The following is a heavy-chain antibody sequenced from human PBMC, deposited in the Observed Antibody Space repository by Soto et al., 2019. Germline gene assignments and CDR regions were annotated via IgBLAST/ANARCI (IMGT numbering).Heavy chain of an antibody. CDR2: ISGSGGST. V-gene: IGHV3-23*01. CDR1: GFTFSSYA. CDR3: ATYGGFLSSGWYPAEYFQH. J-gene: IGHJ1*01. Sequence: GGSLRLSCAASGFTFSSYAMSWVRQAPGKGLEWVSAISGSGGSTYYADSVKGRFTISRDNSKNTLYLQMNSLRAEDTAVYYCATYGGFLSSGWYPAEYFQHWGQGTLVTVSS. D-gene: IGHD6-19*01.